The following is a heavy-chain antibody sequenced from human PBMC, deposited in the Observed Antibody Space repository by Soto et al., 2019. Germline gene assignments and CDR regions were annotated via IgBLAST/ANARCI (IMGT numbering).Heavy chain of an antibody. Sequence: QVQLVQSGAEVKKPGPSVKVSCKASGGTFSSYTISWVRQAPGQGLEWMGRIIPILGIANYAQKFQGRVTITADKSTSTAYMELSSLRSEDTAVYYCARDEGNWGSFDYWGQGTLVTVSS. V-gene: IGHV1-69*08. CDR2: IIPILGIA. J-gene: IGHJ4*02. CDR1: GGTFSSYT. CDR3: ARDEGNWGSFDY. D-gene: IGHD7-27*01.